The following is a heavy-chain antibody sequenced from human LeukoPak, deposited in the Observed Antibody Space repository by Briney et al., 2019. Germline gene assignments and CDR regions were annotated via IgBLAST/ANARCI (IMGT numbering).Heavy chain of an antibody. J-gene: IGHJ5*02. V-gene: IGHV3-21*01. CDR1: GFTFSSYS. CDR2: ISSSSSYI. CDR3: ARDRYDSRIGSWFDP. D-gene: IGHD3-22*01. Sequence: PGGSLRLSCAASGFTFSSYSMNWVRQAPGKGLEWVSSISSSSSYIYYADSVKGRFTISRDNAKNSLYLQMNSLRAEDTAVHYCARDRYDSRIGSWFDPWGQGTLVTVSS.